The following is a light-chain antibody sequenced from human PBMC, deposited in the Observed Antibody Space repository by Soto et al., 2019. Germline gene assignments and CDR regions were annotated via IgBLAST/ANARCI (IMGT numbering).Light chain of an antibody. CDR2: DAS. CDR1: QSVKTF. CDR3: QQRSNWPPIT. J-gene: IGKJ5*01. V-gene: IGKV3-11*01. Sequence: EIVLTQSPATLSLSPGERATLSCRASQSVKTFLVWYQQRPGQAPRLVIYDASHRATGIPARFSGSGFGTDFTLTISSLEPEDAAVYYCQQRSNWPPITFGQGTRLEI.